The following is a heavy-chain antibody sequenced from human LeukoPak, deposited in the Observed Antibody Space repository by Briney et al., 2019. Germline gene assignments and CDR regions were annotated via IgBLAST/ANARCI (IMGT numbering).Heavy chain of an antibody. CDR3: ARDLGYCSGGSCPVY. Sequence: SVKVSCKASGGTFSSYAISWVRQAPGQGLEWMGRIIPIFGIANYAQEFQGRVTITADKSTSTAYMELSSLRSEDTAVYYCARDLGYCSGGSCPVYWAQGTLVTVSS. V-gene: IGHV1-69*04. D-gene: IGHD2-15*01. CDR1: GGTFSSYA. CDR2: IIPIFGIA. J-gene: IGHJ4*02.